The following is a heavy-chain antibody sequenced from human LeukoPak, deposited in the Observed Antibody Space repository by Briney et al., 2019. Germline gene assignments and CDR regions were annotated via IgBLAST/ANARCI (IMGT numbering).Heavy chain of an antibody. CDR3: ARGLSYSSSWYGLDS. CDR1: GFTFSSHW. D-gene: IGHD6-13*01. J-gene: IGHJ4*02. Sequence: GGSLRLSCAASGFTFSSHWMHWVRQVPGKGLVWVSRINNDGSTTTYADSVKGRFTISRDNAKNTLFLQMNSPRVEDTAVYYCARGLSYSSSWYGLDSWGQGTLVTVSS. V-gene: IGHV3-74*01. CDR2: INNDGSTT.